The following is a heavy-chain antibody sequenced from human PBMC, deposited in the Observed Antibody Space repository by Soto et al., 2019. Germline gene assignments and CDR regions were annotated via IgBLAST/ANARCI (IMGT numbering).Heavy chain of an antibody. CDR1: GFTFSSYS. CDR2: ISSSSSTI. CDR3: ARDQFYFWSGYRWGHSPEHYYYYGMDV. J-gene: IGHJ6*04. Sequence: GGSLRLSCAASGFTFSSYSMNWVRQAPGKGLEWVSYISSSSSTIYYADSVKGRFTISRDNAKNSLYLQMNSLRDEDTAVYYCARDQFYFWSGYRWGHSPEHYYYYGMDVWGKGTTVTVSS. D-gene: IGHD3-3*01. V-gene: IGHV3-48*02.